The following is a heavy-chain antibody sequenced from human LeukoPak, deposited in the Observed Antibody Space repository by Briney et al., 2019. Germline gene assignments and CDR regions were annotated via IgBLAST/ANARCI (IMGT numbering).Heavy chain of an antibody. D-gene: IGHD2-2*01. CDR1: GGSIRSYH. Sequence: SETLSLTCTVSGGSIRSYHWSWIRQPAAKGLEWIGRIYTSGSTNYNPSLNSRVTMSVDTSKNQFSLKLSSVTAADTAVYYCARGGIVVVPAATDWFDPWGQGTLVTVSS. CDR2: IYTSGST. J-gene: IGHJ5*02. CDR3: ARGGIVVVPAATDWFDP. V-gene: IGHV4-4*07.